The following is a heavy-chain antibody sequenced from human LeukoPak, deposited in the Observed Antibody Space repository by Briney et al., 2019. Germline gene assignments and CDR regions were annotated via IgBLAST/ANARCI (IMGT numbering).Heavy chain of an antibody. CDR2: IYYSGST. CDR1: GDSLSSYY. D-gene: IGHD3-10*01. J-gene: IGHJ3*02. Sequence: SETLSLTCTVSGDSLSSYYWSWIRQPPGKGLEWIGYIYYSGSTNYNPSLKSRVTISVDTSKNQFSLKLSSVTAADTAVYYCAREDTMVRGVRVRAFDIWGQGTMVTVSS. V-gene: IGHV4-59*01. CDR3: AREDTMVRGVRVRAFDI.